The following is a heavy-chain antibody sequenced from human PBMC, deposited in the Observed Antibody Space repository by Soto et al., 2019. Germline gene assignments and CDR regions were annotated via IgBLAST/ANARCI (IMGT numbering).Heavy chain of an antibody. CDR2: FHPEDGET. CDR3: ACYGDRLTDWFDP. D-gene: IGHD4-17*01. V-gene: IGHV1-24*01. Sequence: QVQLVQSGAEVKKPGASVKVSCKVSGYTLSELSMHWVRQAPGKGLEWMGGFHPEDGETIYAQKFQGRLTMTEDTSTDTAYMERSSLRSEDTAVYYCACYGDRLTDWFDPWGQGTLVIVSS. J-gene: IGHJ5*02. CDR1: GYTLSELS.